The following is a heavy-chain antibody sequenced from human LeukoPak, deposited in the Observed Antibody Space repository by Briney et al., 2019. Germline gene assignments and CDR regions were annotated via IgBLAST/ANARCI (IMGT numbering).Heavy chain of an antibody. Sequence: SSETLSLTCTVSGGFISSSSYYWGWIRQPPGKGLEWIGSIYYSGSTYYNPSLKSRVTISVDTSKNQFSLKLSSVTAADTAVYYCARQVLEWALIVVVPAALLDYWGQGTLVTVSS. J-gene: IGHJ4*02. CDR1: GGFISSSSYY. D-gene: IGHD2-2*01. CDR3: ARQVLEWALIVVVPAALLDY. CDR2: IYYSGST. V-gene: IGHV4-39*01.